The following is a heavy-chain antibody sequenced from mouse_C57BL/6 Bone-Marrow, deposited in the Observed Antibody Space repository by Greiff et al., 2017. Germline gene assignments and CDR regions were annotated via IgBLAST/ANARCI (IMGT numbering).Heavy chain of an antibody. Sequence: QVQLQQSGAELARPGASVKMSCKTSGYTFTSYTMHWVQQRPGQGLEWIGYINPRGGYTKYNQKFKDKATLTADKSSSTAYMQLGSLTSEDSAVYYCARARTGGYWGQGTTLTVSS. J-gene: IGHJ2*01. V-gene: IGHV1-4*01. D-gene: IGHD4-1*01. CDR2: INPRGGYT. CDR3: ARARTGGY. CDR1: GYTFTSYT.